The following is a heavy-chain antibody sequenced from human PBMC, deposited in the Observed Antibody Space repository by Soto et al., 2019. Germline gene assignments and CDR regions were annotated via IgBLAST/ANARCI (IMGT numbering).Heavy chain of an antibody. J-gene: IGHJ4*02. CDR2: IIPLFGTA. D-gene: IGHD2-21*02. CDR1: GGIFSSNT. V-gene: IGHV1-69*06. CDR3: ASKAACGGDCYAFDS. Sequence: QVYLVQSGAEVEKPGSSVKTSCKASGGIFSSNTINWVRQAAGQGLEWMGGIIPLFGTANYAEKFQGRVTITADKSTKTEYMELTSLRSEDTAVYYCASKAACGGDCYAFDSWGQGTLVTVSS.